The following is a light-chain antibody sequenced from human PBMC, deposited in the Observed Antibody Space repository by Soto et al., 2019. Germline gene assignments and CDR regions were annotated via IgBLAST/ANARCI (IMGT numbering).Light chain of an antibody. CDR3: AAGDDSQKSMV. Sequence: QSVLTQPPSASGTPGQTVTISCSGTGSNIGENAVNWYRHLPGTAPQLLIYSNGLRPSGVPHRFSGSKSGTAGSLAISGLQSEDEAHYYCAAGDDSQKSMVFGGGTQLTVL. CDR2: SNG. V-gene: IGLV1-44*01. CDR1: GSNIGENA. J-gene: IGLJ3*02.